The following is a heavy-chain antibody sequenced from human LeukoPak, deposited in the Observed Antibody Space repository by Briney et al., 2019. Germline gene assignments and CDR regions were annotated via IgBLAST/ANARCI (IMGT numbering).Heavy chain of an antibody. J-gene: IGHJ4*02. CDR1: GFTFSSYA. CDR2: ISYDGSNK. CDR3: ARPYAGVPAAPFDY. V-gene: IGHV3-30-3*01. D-gene: IGHD2-2*01. Sequence: GGSLRLSCAASGFTFSSYAMHWVRQAPGKGLEWVAVISYDGSNKYYADSVKGRFTISRDNSKNTLYLQMNSLRAEDTAVYYCARPYAGVPAAPFDYWGQGTLVTVSS.